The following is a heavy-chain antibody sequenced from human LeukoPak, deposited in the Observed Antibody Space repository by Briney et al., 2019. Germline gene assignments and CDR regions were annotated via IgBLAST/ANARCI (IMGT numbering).Heavy chain of an antibody. CDR3: ARASTKSPLRFVLLYDH. CDR1: GVNVNQNY. V-gene: IGHV3-53*01. D-gene: IGHD2-15*01. CDR2: LYTGGTA. Sequence: PGGSLRLSCTLPGVNVNQNYMGWVRQAPGKGLELVSSLYTGGTAKYADSVEGRFTISRDDSKNTLYLQLDRLRAEDTAVYYCARASTKSPLRFVLLYDHWGQGTLVTVSS. J-gene: IGHJ4*02.